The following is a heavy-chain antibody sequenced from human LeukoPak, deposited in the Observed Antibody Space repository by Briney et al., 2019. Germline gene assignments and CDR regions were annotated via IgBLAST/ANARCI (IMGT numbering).Heavy chain of an antibody. CDR2: IYYSGST. Sequence: SQTLSLTCTLSGGSISTSSYYSGWIREPPGKGLEWIVSIYYSGSTYYNPSPQTRVTLSVYTSQNQFSLKLSSVTAGDTAVYYCATTDYVWGSYRRWGQGTLVTVSS. V-gene: IGHV4-39*01. CDR3: ATTDYVWGSYRR. D-gene: IGHD3-16*02. J-gene: IGHJ4*02. CDR1: GGSISTSSYY.